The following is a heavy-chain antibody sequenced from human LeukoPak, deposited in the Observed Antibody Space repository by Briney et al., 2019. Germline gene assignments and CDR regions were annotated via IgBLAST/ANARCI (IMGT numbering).Heavy chain of an antibody. V-gene: IGHV3-30*02. D-gene: IGHD6-13*01. CDR3: AKGGSSSHSWFDP. Sequence: GGSLRLSCAASGFTFSDYGMHWVRQAPGKGLEWVAFIRNDGSNDYYPDSVKGRFTISRDNSRNTLYLQMNSLRAEDTAFYYCAKGGSSSHSWFDPWGQGTRVTVSS. J-gene: IGHJ5*02. CDR2: IRNDGSND. CDR1: GFTFSDYG.